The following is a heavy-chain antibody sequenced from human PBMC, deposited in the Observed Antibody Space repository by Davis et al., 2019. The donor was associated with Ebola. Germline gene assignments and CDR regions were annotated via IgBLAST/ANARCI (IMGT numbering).Heavy chain of an antibody. CDR3: ARDSIMDV. CDR2: ISGSSGFT. Sequence: PGGSLRLSCVAPGFTFNNYYMAWIRQAPGKGLEWISYISGSSGFTSYADSVKGRFTVSRDNAKNSVYLQMSSLRADDTATYYCARDSIMDVWGQGTAVTVSS. CDR1: GFTFNNYY. V-gene: IGHV3-11*06. J-gene: IGHJ6*02.